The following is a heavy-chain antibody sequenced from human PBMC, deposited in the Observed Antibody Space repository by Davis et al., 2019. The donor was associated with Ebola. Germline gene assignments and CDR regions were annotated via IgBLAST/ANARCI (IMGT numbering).Heavy chain of an antibody. J-gene: IGHJ6*04. CDR3: ARDLAASSGAHFFYFGMDV. D-gene: IGHD6-25*01. CDR2: ISGYEDNT. CDR1: GYTFSSYG. V-gene: IGHV1-18*01. Sequence: ASVKVSCKASGYTFSSYGISWVRQAPGQGLEWMGWISGYEDNTNYAPRFQGRFTLTKDRATSTVYMELRSLTSDDTAVYYCARDLAASSGAHFFYFGMDVWGEGTSVAVSS.